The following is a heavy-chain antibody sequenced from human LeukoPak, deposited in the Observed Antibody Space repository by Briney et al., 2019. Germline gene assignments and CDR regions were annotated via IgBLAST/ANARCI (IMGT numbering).Heavy chain of an antibody. J-gene: IGHJ4*02. Sequence: ASVKVSCRASGYTFTSYGVSWVRQAPGQGLEWMGWISAYNGNTNYAQKLQGRVTMTTDTSTSTAYMELRSLRSDDTAVYYCARDPTVTTFDYWGQGTLVTVSS. CDR2: ISAYNGNT. CDR3: ARDPTVTTFDY. CDR1: GYTFTSYG. V-gene: IGHV1-18*01. D-gene: IGHD4-17*01.